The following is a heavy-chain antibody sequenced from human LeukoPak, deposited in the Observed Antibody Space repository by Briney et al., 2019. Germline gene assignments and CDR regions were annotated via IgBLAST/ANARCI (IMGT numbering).Heavy chain of an antibody. J-gene: IGHJ4*02. CDR3: ARDHTSGWYCVDY. V-gene: IGHV3-21*01. Sequence: GGSLRLSCAASGFTFSSYSMNWVRQAPGKGLEWVSSISSSSSYIYYADSVKGRFTISRDNAKNSLYLQMNSLRAEDTAVYYCARDHTSGWYCVDYWGQGTLVTVSS. D-gene: IGHD6-19*01. CDR1: GFTFSSYS. CDR2: ISSSSSYI.